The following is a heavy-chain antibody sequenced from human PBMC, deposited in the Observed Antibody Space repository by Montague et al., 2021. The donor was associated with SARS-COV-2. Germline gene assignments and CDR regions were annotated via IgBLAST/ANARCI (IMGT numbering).Heavy chain of an antibody. D-gene: IGHD1-26*01. CDR3: ARVVGPTSYYYYGMDV. CDR2: ISSSSSTI. V-gene: IGHV3-48*02. Sequence: SLRLSCAASGFTFSSYNMNWVRQAPGKGLEWVSYISSSSSTIYYVDSVKGRFTISRDNAKDSLYLQMNSLRDEDTAVFYCARVVGPTSYYYYGMDVWGQGTTVTVSS. CDR1: GFTFSSYN. J-gene: IGHJ6*02.